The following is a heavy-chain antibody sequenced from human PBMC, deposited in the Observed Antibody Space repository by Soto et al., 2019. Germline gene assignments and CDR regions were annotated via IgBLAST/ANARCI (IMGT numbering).Heavy chain of an antibody. D-gene: IGHD3-22*01. CDR2: IYYSGST. CDR3: ARSGEYYYDSSGYYVIDY. J-gene: IGHJ4*02. V-gene: IGHV4-31*03. CDR1: GGSISSGGYY. Sequence: PSETLSLTCTVSGGSISSGGYYWSWIRQHPGKGLEWIGYIYYSGSTYYKPSLKSRVTISVDTSKNQFSLKLSSVTAADTAVFYCARSGEYYYDSSGYYVIDYWGQGTLVTVS.